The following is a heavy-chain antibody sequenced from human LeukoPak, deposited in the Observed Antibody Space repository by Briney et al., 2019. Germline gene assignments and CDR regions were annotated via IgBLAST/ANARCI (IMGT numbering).Heavy chain of an antibody. CDR2: IYYSGST. D-gene: IGHD6-13*01. V-gene: IGHV4-59*12. CDR1: GGSISSYY. Sequence: TSETLSLTCTVSGGSISSYYWSWIRQPPGKGLEWIGYIYYSGSTNYNPSLKSLVTISVDTSKNQFSLKLSSVTAADTAVYYCARSPVEQVRLYYYHYMDVWGKGTTVTVSS. CDR3: ARSPVEQVRLYYYHYMDV. J-gene: IGHJ6*03.